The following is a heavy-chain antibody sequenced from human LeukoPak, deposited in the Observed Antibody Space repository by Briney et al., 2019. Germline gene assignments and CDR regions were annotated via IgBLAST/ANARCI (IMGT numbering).Heavy chain of an antibody. D-gene: IGHD1-26*01. V-gene: IGHV3-11*01. Sequence: GGSLRLSCAASGFTFSDYYMTWIRQAPGKGLEWVSYISSSGSSIYYADAVKGRFTISRDNAKNSLYLQMNSPRAEDTAVYYCARVMGAYAFDIWAQGTIVTVSS. CDR3: ARVMGAYAFDI. CDR1: GFTFSDYY. CDR2: ISSSGSSI. J-gene: IGHJ3*02.